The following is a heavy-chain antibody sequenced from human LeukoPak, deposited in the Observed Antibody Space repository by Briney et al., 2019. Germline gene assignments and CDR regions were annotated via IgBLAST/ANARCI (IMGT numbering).Heavy chain of an antibody. D-gene: IGHD2-21*01. CDR2: INHSGST. J-gene: IGHJ6*03. CDR1: GGSISSSSYY. V-gene: IGHV4-39*07. CDR3: ARGFPIPASYYMDV. Sequence: SETLSLTCTVSGGSISSSSYYWSWIRQPPGKGLEWIGEINHSGSTNYNPSLKSRATISVDTSKNQFSLKLSSVTAADTAVYYCARGFPIPASYYMDVWGKGTTVTVSS.